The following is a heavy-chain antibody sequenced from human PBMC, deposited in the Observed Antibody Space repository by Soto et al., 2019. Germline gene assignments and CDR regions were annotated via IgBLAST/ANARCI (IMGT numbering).Heavy chain of an antibody. CDR1: GFTFSSYG. J-gene: IGHJ4*02. CDR2: ISYDGSNK. Sequence: QVQLVESGGGVVQPGRSLRLSCAASGFTFSSYGMHWVRQAPGKGLEWVAVISYDGSNKYYADSVKGRFTVSRDKSKNTLYLQVNSLRAEDTAVYYCAKDKVPVVVTAPFDYWGQGTLVIVSS. V-gene: IGHV3-30*18. CDR3: AKDKVPVVVTAPFDY. D-gene: IGHD2-21*02.